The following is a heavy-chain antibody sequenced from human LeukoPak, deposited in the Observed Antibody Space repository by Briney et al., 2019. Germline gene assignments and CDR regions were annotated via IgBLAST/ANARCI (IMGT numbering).Heavy chain of an antibody. CDR3: ARDITLTYYDFWSGAYYFDY. J-gene: IGHJ4*02. D-gene: IGHD3-3*01. Sequence: GASVNVSCTASGYTFTSYGISWVRQAPGQGLEWMGWISAYNGNTNYAQKLQGRVTMTTDTSTSTAYMELRSLRSDDTAVYYCARDITLTYYDFWSGAYYFDYWGQGTLVTVSS. CDR2: ISAYNGNT. CDR1: GYTFTSYG. V-gene: IGHV1-18*01.